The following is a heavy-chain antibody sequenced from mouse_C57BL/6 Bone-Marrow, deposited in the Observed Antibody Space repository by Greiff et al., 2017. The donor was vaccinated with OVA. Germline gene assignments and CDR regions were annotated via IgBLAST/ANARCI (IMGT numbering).Heavy chain of an antibody. CDR1: GYTFTSYW. J-gene: IGHJ2*01. V-gene: IGHV1-64*01. D-gene: IGHD1-1*01. CDR3: ARTPFITTVAGGEKNYCGY. Sequence: QVQLQQPGAELVKPGASVKLSCKASGYTFTSYWMHWVKQRPGQGLEWIGMIHPNSGSTNYNEKFKSKATLTVDKSSSTAYMQLSSLTTEDSAIYYCARTPFITTVAGGEKNYCGYWGQGTTLTVSS. CDR2: IHPNSGST.